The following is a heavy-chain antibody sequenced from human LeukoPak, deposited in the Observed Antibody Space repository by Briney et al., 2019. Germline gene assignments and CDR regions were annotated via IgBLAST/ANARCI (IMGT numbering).Heavy chain of an antibody. J-gene: IGHJ3*02. V-gene: IGHV4-4*02. D-gene: IGHD5-24*01. CDR2: IYHSGST. CDR3: ARDTITSVAFDI. Sequence: NPSGTLSLTCAVSGGSISSSNWWSWVRQPPGKGLEWIGEIYHSGSTNYSPSLKSRVTISVDKSKNQFSLKLSSVTAADTAVYYCARDTITSVAFDIWGQGTMVTVSS. CDR1: GGSISSSNW.